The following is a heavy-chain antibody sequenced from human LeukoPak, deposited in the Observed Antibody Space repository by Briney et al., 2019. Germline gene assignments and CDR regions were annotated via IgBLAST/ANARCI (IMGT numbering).Heavy chain of an antibody. CDR2: ISSSGSTI. D-gene: IGHD5-12*01. CDR3: ARVRKYSGYYSWYFDL. Sequence: GGSLRLSCAASGFTVSSNYMSWVRQAPGKGLEWVSYISSSGSTIYYADSVKGRFTISRENAKNSLYLQMNSLRAGDTAVYYCARVRKYSGYYSWYFDLWGRGTLVTVSS. J-gene: IGHJ2*01. V-gene: IGHV3-48*01. CDR1: GFTVSSNY.